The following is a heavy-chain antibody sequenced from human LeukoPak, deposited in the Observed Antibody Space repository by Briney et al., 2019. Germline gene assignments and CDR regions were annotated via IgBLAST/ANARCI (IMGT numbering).Heavy chain of an antibody. CDR1: GYTFTSYE. Sequence: ASVTVSCKASGYTFTSYEINWVRQAPGQGLEGLGWMNPNSVNTGYAQKYQGRVTMTRNTSISTAYMVLSSLRSEDTAVYYCARSRSIAARPRIKAGWFDPWGQGTLVTVSS. J-gene: IGHJ5*02. D-gene: IGHD6-6*01. V-gene: IGHV1-8*01. CDR2: MNPNSVNT. CDR3: ARSRSIAARPRIKAGWFDP.